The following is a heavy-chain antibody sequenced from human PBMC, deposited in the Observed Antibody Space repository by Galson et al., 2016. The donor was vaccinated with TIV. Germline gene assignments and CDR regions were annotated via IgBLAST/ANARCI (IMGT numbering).Heavy chain of an antibody. CDR3: ARGSVSGYSYGTGTYYHYFAMAV. Sequence: SLRLSCAASGFTFSSYAMNWVRQAPGKGLEWVSSISENSGSTDYADSVKGRFTISRDNSKNTLYLQMDSLRAEDTAVYYCARGSVSGYSYGTGTYYHYFAMAVWGQGTTVTVSS. CDR1: GFTFSSYA. D-gene: IGHD5-18*01. J-gene: IGHJ6*02. CDR2: ISENSGST. V-gene: IGHV3-23*01.